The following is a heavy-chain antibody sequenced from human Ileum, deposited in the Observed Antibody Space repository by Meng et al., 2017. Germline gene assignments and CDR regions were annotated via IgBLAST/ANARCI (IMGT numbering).Heavy chain of an antibody. D-gene: IGHD3-10*01. J-gene: IGHJ2*01. V-gene: IGHV4-34*01. CDR3: ARYGGSGSYWHFDP. CDR1: GGSFSGYY. CDR2: INHSGST. Sequence: QVQLQQWGAGLLKPSETLSLTCAVYGGSFSGYYWTWIRQPPGKGLEWIGEINHSGSTNYNPSLKSRVTMSIDTSKIQFSLKPSSVTAADAAVYYCARYGGSGSYWHFDPWGRGTLVTVSS.